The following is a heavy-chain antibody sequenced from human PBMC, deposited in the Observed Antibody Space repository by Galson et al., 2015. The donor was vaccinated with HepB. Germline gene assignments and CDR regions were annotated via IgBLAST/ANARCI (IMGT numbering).Heavy chain of an antibody. CDR2: INAGNGNT. CDR1: GYTFTSYA. CDR3: ARVWGHNPPFDY. V-gene: IGHV1-3*01. Sequence: SVKVSCKASGYTFTSYAMHWVRQAPGQRLEWMGWINAGNGNTKYSQKFQGRVTITRDTSASTAYMELSSLRSEDTAVYYCARVWGHNPPFDYWGQGTLLTVSS. J-gene: IGHJ4*02. D-gene: IGHD3-16*01.